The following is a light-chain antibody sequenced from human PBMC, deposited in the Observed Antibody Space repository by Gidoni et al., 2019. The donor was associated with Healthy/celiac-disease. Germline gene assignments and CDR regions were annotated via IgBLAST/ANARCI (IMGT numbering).Light chain of an antibody. CDR3: QQSYSTPPT. Sequence: DIQMTQSPSSLSASGGDRVTITCRASQSISSYLNWYQQKPGKAPKLLIYAASSLQSGVPSRFSGSGSGTDFTLTSSRLQPEDFATYYCQQSYSTPPTFGGGTKVEIK. CDR2: AAS. V-gene: IGKV1-39*01. J-gene: IGKJ4*01. CDR1: QSISSY.